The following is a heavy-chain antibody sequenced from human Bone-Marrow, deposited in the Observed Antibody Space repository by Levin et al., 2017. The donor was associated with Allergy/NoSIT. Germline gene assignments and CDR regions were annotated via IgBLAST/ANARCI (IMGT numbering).Heavy chain of an antibody. Sequence: GESLKISCAASGFTFSSYSMNWVRQAPGKGLEWVSSISSSSSYIYYADSVKGRFTISRDNAKNSLYLQMNSLRAEDTAVYYCARGILEGWYFDLWGRGTLVTVSS. CDR3: ARGILEGWYFDL. J-gene: IGHJ2*01. V-gene: IGHV3-21*01. CDR2: ISSSSSYI. CDR1: GFTFSSYS. D-gene: IGHD2-21*01.